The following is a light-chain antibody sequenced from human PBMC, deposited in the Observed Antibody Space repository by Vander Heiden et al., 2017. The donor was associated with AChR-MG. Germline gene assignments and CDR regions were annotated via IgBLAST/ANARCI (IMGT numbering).Light chain of an antibody. V-gene: IGKV4-1*01. CDR2: WAS. Sequence: DIVMTQSPDSLAVSLGERATINCKSSQSVLYSSNNKNVLAWYQQKPGQPPKLLIYWASTRESGVPDRFSGSGSGTDFTLTISSLQAEDVAVYYCQQYYSTLALTFGGGTKVEIK. J-gene: IGKJ4*01. CDR3: QQYYSTLALT. CDR1: QSVLYSSNNKNV.